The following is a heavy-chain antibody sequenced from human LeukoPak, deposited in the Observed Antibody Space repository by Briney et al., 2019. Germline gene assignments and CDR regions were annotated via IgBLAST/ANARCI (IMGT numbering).Heavy chain of an antibody. CDR2: INPKSGGT. D-gene: IGHD6-19*01. Sequence: GASVKVSCKASGYTFTGYYMHWVRQAPGRGLEWMGWINPKSGGTNYAQKFQGWVTMTRDTSISTAYMELSRLRSDDTAEYYCARVQWLAPQYYFDYWGQGTLVTVSS. CDR1: GYTFTGYY. J-gene: IGHJ4*02. V-gene: IGHV1-2*04. CDR3: ARVQWLAPQYYFDY.